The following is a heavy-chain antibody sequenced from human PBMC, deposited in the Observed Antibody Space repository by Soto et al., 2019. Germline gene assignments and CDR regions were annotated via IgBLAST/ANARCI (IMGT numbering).Heavy chain of an antibody. CDR1: GFSLSTSDMG. CDR3: AHENYDGSGYYPHVAFAI. D-gene: IGHD3-22*01. CDR2: IYWNDDK. Sequence: SGPTLVNPTQTLTLTCTFSGFSLSTSDMGVGWIRQPPGEALEWLALIYWNDDKRYKPSLKSRLSITKNNSKKQVVLTMTNMDPVDTATYYFAHENYDGSGYYPHVAFAIWGQGTMVT. J-gene: IGHJ3*02. V-gene: IGHV2-5*01.